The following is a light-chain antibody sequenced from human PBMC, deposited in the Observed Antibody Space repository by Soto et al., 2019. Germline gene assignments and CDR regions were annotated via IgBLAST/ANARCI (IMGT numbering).Light chain of an antibody. CDR2: DVS. J-gene: IGLJ2*01. V-gene: IGLV2-14*03. CDR1: GGDVGTYDF. CDR3: NAYLTNFVA. Sequence: QSALTQPASVSGSLGQSVTISCTGTGGDVGTYDFVSWYQQHPGKAPKLLIFDVSSRPSGISNRFSGSKSGDTASLTISGLQAEDEADYYGNAYLTNFVAFGGVTKVTVL.